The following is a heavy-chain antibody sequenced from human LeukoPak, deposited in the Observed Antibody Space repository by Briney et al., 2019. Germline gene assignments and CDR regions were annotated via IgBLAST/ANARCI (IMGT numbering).Heavy chain of an antibody. CDR3: AKTGSYGTSEGAFDI. D-gene: IGHD5-18*01. V-gene: IGHV4-59*01. Sequence: SETLSLTCTVSGGSTSSYYWSWIRQPPGKGLEWIGDIYYSGSTNYNPSLKSRVTISVDTSKNQFSLKLNSVTAADTAVYYCAKTGSYGTSEGAFDIWGQGTMVTVSS. CDR1: GGSTSSYY. J-gene: IGHJ3*02. CDR2: IYYSGST.